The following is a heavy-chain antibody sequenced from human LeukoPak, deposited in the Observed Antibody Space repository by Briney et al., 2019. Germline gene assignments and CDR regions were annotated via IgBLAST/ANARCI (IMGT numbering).Heavy chain of an antibody. D-gene: IGHD6-13*01. CDR1: GFTFSSYS. J-gene: IGHJ5*02. CDR2: ISSSSSYI. Sequence: GGSLRLSCAASGFTFSSYSMNWVRQAPGKGLEWVSSISSSSSYIYYADSVKGRFTISRDNAKNPLYLQMNSLRAEDTAVYYCARGYIAAAQGNWFDPWGQGTLVTVSS. V-gene: IGHV3-21*01. CDR3: ARGYIAAAQGNWFDP.